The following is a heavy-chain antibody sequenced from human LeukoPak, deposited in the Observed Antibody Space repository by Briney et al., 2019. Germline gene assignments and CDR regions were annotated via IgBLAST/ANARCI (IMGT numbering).Heavy chain of an antibody. Sequence: GGSLRLSCAAPGFTFSSYGMHWVRQAPGKGLEWVAVISYDGSNKYYADSVKGRFTISRDNSKNTLYLQMNSLRAEDTAVYYCAKDPHYCSSTSCYRRHYYYYYGMDVWGQGTTVTVSS. CDR1: GFTFSSYG. CDR2: ISYDGSNK. D-gene: IGHD2-2*02. V-gene: IGHV3-30*18. CDR3: AKDPHYCSSTSCYRRHYYYYYGMDV. J-gene: IGHJ6*02.